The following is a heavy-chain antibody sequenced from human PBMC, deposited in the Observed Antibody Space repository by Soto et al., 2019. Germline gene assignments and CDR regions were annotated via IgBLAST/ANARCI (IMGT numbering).Heavy chain of an antibody. D-gene: IGHD3-16*02. CDR1: GFTFTSSA. J-gene: IGHJ3*02. CDR2: IVVGSGNT. Sequence: QMQLVQSGPEVKKPGTSVKVSCKASGFTFTSSAMQWVRQARGQRLEWIGWIVVGSGNTNYAQKFQERVTITRDMSTSTAYMELSRLRSEDTAVYYCAEVAYDYTWGSYRSDDDAFDIWGQGTMVTVSS. CDR3: AEVAYDYTWGSYRSDDDAFDI. V-gene: IGHV1-58*02.